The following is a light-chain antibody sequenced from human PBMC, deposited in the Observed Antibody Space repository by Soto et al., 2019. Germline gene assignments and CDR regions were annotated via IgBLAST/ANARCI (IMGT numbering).Light chain of an antibody. CDR1: QSVSSN. Sequence: EIVMTQSPATLSVSPGERATLSCRASQSVSSNLAWYQQKPGQAPRLLIYGASTRATGISARFSGSGSGTVFTLTISSLQSEDFAVYDCQQYNNWPPWLTFGGGTKVEIK. J-gene: IGKJ4*01. V-gene: IGKV3-15*01. CDR2: GAS. CDR3: QQYNNWPPWLT.